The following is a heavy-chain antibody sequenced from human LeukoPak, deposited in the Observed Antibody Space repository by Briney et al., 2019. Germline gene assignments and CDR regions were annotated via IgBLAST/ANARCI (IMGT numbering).Heavy chain of an antibody. CDR2: ISGSADNT. J-gene: IGHJ4*02. CDR3: AKQGFGC. Sequence: TGGSLRLSCAASGFTFSSYAMSWVRQAPREGLEWVSTISGSADNTNYAEAVKGRFTISRDNSKNTMYLQMNSLRAEDTAVYYCAKQGFGCWGQGTLVTVSS. CDR1: GFTFSSYA. V-gene: IGHV3-23*01.